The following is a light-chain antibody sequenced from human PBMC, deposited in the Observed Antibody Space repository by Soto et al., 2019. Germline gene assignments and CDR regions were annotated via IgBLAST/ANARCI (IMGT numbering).Light chain of an antibody. CDR2: KDS. CDR1: VLAKKY. Sequence: SYELTQPSSVSVSPGQTARITCSGDVLAKKYARWFQQKPGQAPVLVIYKDSERPSGIPERFSGSSSGTTVTLTISGAQVEDEADYYCYSAAGKGGVFGGGTKLTVL. V-gene: IGLV3-27*01. J-gene: IGLJ2*01. CDR3: YSAAGKGGV.